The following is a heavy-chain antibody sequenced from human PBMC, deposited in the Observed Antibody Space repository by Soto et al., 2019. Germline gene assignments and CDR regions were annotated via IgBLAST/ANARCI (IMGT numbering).Heavy chain of an antibody. CDR1: GYSFTSYW. Sequence: GESLKISCKCSGYSFTSYWINWVRQMPGKGLEWMGRIDPSDSYTNYSPSFQGHVSMSVDRSINTVYVQWSSLKASDTAMYYCARQRWGTYYKGDDWFDPWGQGTLVTVSS. V-gene: IGHV5-10-1*01. CDR2: IDPSDSYT. CDR3: ARQRWGTYYKGDDWFDP. D-gene: IGHD3-10*01. J-gene: IGHJ5*02.